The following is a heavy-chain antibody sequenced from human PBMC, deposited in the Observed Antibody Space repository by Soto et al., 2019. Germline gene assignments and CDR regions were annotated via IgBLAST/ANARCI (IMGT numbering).Heavy chain of an antibody. J-gene: IGHJ4*02. Sequence: CGVCGSGVSGKSVAWGWSRHTPSRGLEWLGRTYYRSKWYTHFAVSVKGRLSINPHTSKNQFSLQVNSLTPDDTAVYYRARMVGGSPDNWGQRALVTVSS. CDR3: ARMVGGSPDN. CDR2: TYYRSKWYT. CDR1: GSGVSGKSVA. V-gene: IGHV6-1*01. D-gene: IGHD1-26*01.